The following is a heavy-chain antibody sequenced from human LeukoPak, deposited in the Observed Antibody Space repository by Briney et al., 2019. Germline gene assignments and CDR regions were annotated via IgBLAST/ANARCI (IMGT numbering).Heavy chain of an antibody. Sequence: PGGSLRLSCAASGFTFSSYGMHWVRQAPGKGLEWVAVISYEGSNKYYADSVNGRLTISSDNSKNALYLQINSLTAEDRAVYYCAKQEALSSSSWRWFDPWGQGTLVTVSS. CDR3: AKQEALSSSSWRWFDP. CDR1: GFTFSSYG. D-gene: IGHD6-13*01. V-gene: IGHV3-30*18. CDR2: ISYEGSNK. J-gene: IGHJ5*02.